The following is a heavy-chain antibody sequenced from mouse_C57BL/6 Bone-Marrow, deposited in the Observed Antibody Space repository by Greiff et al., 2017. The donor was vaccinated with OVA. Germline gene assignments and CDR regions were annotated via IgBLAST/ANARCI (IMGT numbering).Heavy chain of an antibody. V-gene: IGHV1-39*01. Sequence: EVKLMESGPELVKPGASVKISCKASGYSFTDYNMNWVKQSNGKSLEWIGVINPNYGTTSYNQKFKGKATLTVDQSSSTAYMQLNSLTSEDSAVYYCARDYYYGSSRYYFDYWGQGTTLTVSS. CDR1: GYSFTDYN. J-gene: IGHJ2*01. CDR3: ARDYYYGSSRYYFDY. D-gene: IGHD1-1*01. CDR2: INPNYGTT.